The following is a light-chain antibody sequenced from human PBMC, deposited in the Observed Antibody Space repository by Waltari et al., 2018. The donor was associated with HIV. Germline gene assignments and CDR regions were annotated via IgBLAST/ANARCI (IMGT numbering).Light chain of an antibody. CDR2: MTS. CDR1: QDIDNW. J-gene: IGKJ2*01. Sequence: IQMTQSPSSLSASVGDTVILTCRASQDIDNWLAWYHQKPGRAPKLLISMTSVLESGVPSRFSGSGSGTTFTLTITGLQPDDFGTYFCQQYSTQYAFGQGTRVE. V-gene: IGKV1-5*03. CDR3: QQYSTQYA.